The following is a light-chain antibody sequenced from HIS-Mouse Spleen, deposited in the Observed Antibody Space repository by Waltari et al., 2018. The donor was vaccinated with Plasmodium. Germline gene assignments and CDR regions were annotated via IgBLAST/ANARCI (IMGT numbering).Light chain of an antibody. CDR1: SSDVGGYNY. CDR2: EVS. CDR3: SSYTSSSTWV. V-gene: IGLV2-14*01. Sequence: QSALTQPASVSGSPGQSITISCTGTSSDVGGYNYVSWYQQHPGKAPKLMIYEVSNRPSGVSNRVSVSKSGNTASLTISGLQAEDEAEYYCSSYTSSSTWVFGGGTKLTVL. J-gene: IGLJ3*02.